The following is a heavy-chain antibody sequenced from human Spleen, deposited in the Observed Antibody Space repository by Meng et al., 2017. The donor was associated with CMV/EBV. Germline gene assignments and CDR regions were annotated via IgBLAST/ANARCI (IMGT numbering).Heavy chain of an antibody. CDR1: GFMFSSYG. Sequence: GGSLRLSCAASGFMFSSYGMHWVRQAPGKGLEWVALIWFDGTNNYYAESVKGRFTMSKDNSKNTLYLQMNSLRAEDTAVYYCAKDSASLRIAEANYWGQGTLVTVSS. CDR3: AKDSASLRIAEANY. J-gene: IGHJ4*02. CDR2: IWFDGTNN. V-gene: IGHV3-33*03. D-gene: IGHD6-25*01.